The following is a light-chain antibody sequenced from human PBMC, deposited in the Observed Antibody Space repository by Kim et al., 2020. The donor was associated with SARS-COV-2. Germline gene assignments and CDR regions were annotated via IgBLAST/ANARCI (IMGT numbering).Light chain of an antibody. Sequence: APEKRHRITCGGNDVGGKKVHWYQQKQGQDPVLVIYYDSDRPSGIPERFSGSNSGNTATLTISRGEAGDEADDYCQVWDSSSDHRVFGGGTQLTVL. CDR3: QVWDSSSDHRV. CDR1: DVGGKK. J-gene: IGLJ2*01. V-gene: IGLV3-21*04. CDR2: YDS.